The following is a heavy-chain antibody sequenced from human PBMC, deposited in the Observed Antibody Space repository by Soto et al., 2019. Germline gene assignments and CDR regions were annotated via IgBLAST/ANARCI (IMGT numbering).Heavy chain of an antibody. CDR3: ARGAGDYTTPFDY. CDR2: IFYRGGT. Sequence: PSETLSLTCTVSGDPIISYYCIFIRHPPGKGLQWIGYIFYRGGTAYNPSLKSRVTISLDMSKKQFSLKLTSVTAADTAVYFCARGAGDYTTPFDYWGQGTLVTVSS. D-gene: IGHD4-17*01. J-gene: IGHJ4*02. CDR1: GDPIISYY. V-gene: IGHV4-59*01.